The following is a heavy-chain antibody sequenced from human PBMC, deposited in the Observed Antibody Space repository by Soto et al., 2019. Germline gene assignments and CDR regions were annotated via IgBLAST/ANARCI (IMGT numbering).Heavy chain of an antibody. Sequence: QVQLVQSGAEVKKPGASVKVSCKASGYTFTGYYMHWVRQAPGQGLEWMGWINPNSGGTNYAQKLRCRVTITRDPAISTAYKGLSRLRSDDTAVYYCARDMGDYGDIRWYHGMDVWGQGTTVTVSS. D-gene: IGHD4-17*01. CDR1: GYTFTGYY. CDR2: INPNSGGT. CDR3: ARDMGDYGDIRWYHGMDV. V-gene: IGHV1-2*02. J-gene: IGHJ6*02.